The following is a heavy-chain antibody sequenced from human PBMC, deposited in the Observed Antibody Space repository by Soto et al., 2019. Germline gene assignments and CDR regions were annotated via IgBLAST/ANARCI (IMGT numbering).Heavy chain of an antibody. J-gene: IGHJ4*02. V-gene: IGHV4-59*12. CDR1: GGSISSYY. D-gene: IGHD6-13*01. Sequence: SETLSLTCTVSGGSISSYYSSWIRQPPGKGLEWNGYIYLSGGTNYNPSLKSRVTISVDTSKNQFSLKLSSVTAADTAVYYCARESRSWYGSIWDYWGQGTLVTVSS. CDR3: ARESRSWYGSIWDY. CDR2: IYLSGGT.